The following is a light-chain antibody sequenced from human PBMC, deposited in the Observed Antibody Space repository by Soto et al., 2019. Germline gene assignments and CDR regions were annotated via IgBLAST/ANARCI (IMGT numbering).Light chain of an antibody. Sequence: ESVLTQSPGTLSMSPGERATLSCRASQSVSSSYSAWYQQKPVQAPRLLIYGASRRATGIPDRFSGSGSGTDFTLTISRLEPEDFAVYYCQQYGSSPFTFGPGTKVDIK. V-gene: IGKV3-20*01. CDR2: GAS. J-gene: IGKJ3*01. CDR3: QQYGSSPFT. CDR1: QSVSSSY.